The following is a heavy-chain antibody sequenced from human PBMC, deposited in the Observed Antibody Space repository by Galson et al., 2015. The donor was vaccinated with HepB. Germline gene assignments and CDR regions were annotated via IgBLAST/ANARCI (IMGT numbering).Heavy chain of an antibody. D-gene: IGHD4-17*01. CDR2: IFSNDEK. CDR1: GFSLSNVRMG. Sequence: PALVKPTQTLTLTCTVSGFSLSNVRMGVSWIRQPPGKALEWLAHIFSNDEKTYSTSLKTRLTISKDTSKSQVVLTMTNMDPVDTATYYCARALLDGYGDNNCFDPWGQGTLVTVSS. V-gene: IGHV2-26*01. CDR3: ARALLDGYGDNNCFDP. J-gene: IGHJ5*02.